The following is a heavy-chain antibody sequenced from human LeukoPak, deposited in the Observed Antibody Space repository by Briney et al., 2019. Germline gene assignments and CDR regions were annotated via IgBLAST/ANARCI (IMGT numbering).Heavy chain of an antibody. CDR2: IYNGVNT. D-gene: IGHD6-19*01. CDR1: GFTVSSNY. Sequence: PGGSLRLSCAASGFTVSSNYMSWVRQAPGKGLEWVSVIYNGVNTNYADSVKGRFTISRDSSKSTLYLQMNSLRAEDTAVYYCATGRQWLSFDYWGQGTLVTVSS. V-gene: IGHV3-53*01. CDR3: ATGRQWLSFDY. J-gene: IGHJ4*02.